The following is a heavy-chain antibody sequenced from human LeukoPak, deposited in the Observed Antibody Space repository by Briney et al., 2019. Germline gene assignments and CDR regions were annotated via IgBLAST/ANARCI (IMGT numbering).Heavy chain of an antibody. CDR1: GFTFSSYV. CDR3: VKDQFAAAAGYNWFDP. Sequence: GGSLRLSCSASGFTFSSYVMHWVRQAPGKGLEYVSAISSNGGSTYYADSVKGRFTISRDNSKNTLYLQMSSLRAEDTAVYYCVKDQFAAAAGYNWFDPWGQGTLVTVSS. D-gene: IGHD6-13*01. V-gene: IGHV3-64D*06. CDR2: ISSNGGST. J-gene: IGHJ5*02.